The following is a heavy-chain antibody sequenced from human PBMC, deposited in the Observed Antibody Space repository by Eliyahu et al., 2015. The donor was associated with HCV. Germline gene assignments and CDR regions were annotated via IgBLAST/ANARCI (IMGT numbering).Heavy chain of an antibody. CDR3: AREALIFYNGPYFDWLREVGWFDP. J-gene: IGHJ5*02. CDR2: IKQDGSEK. Sequence: EVQLVESGGGLVQPGGSLRLSCAASGFTFSSYWISXXRQXPGKGVEWVANIKQDGSEKYYVDSVKGRFTISRDNAKNSLYLQMNSLRAEDTAVYYCAREALIFYNGPYFDWLREVGWFDPWGQGTLVTVSS. V-gene: IGHV3-7*01. D-gene: IGHD3-9*01. CDR1: GFTFSSYW.